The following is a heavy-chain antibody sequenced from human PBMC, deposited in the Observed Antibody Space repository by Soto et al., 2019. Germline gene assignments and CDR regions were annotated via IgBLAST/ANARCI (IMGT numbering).Heavy chain of an antibody. V-gene: IGHV4-31*03. CDR1: GGSISSGGYY. J-gene: IGHJ6*02. CDR3: ARSPRERGYSYILPSCYYGMDL. Sequence: SETLSLTCTVSGGSISSGGYYWSWIRQHPGKGLEWIGYIYYSGSTYYNPSLKSRVTISVDTSKNQFSLKLSSVTAADTAVYYCARSPRERGYSYILPSCYYGMDLWGQGTTVTVSS. D-gene: IGHD5-18*01. CDR2: IYYSGST.